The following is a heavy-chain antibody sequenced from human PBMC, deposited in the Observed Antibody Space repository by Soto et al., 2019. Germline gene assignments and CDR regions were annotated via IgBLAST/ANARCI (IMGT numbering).Heavy chain of an antibody. CDR3: AGHYSTSLGF. V-gene: IGHV4-30-2*01. D-gene: IGHD6-13*01. CDR1: GGSISSGGYS. CDR2: IYHSGST. Sequence: QLQLQESGSGLVKPSQTLSLTCAISGGSISSGGYSWSWIRQPPGKGLEWIGYIYHSGSTYYNPSLKSRSTISLDRSKNQFSLKLSSVTAADTAVYYCAGHYSTSLGFWGQGTLVTVSS. J-gene: IGHJ4*02.